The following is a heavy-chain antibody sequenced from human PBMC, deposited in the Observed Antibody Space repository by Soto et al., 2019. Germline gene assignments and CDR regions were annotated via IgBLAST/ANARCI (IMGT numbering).Heavy chain of an antibody. V-gene: IGHV1-2*02. J-gene: IGHJ4*02. CDR1: GYPFTGYY. CDR3: ARSSTYNFDSSGYYDY. CDR2: INPNSGGA. D-gene: IGHD3-22*01. Sequence: GASVKVSCKASGYPFTGYYMHWVRQAPGQGLEWMGWINPNSGGANYAQSFQGRVTLTRDASINTAYMDLTRLTSGDAAVYYCARSSTYNFDSSGYYDYWGQGTLVTVSS.